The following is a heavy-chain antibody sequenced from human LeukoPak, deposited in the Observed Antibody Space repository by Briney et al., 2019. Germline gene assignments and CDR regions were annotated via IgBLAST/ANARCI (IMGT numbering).Heavy chain of an antibody. CDR2: ISWNSGSI. CDR3: AKYSHDSSGSYDY. CDR1: GFTFDDYA. D-gene: IGHD3-22*01. V-gene: IGHV3-9*01. J-gene: IGHJ4*02. Sequence: GGSLRLSCAASGFTFDDYAMHWVRQAPGKGLEWVSGISWNSGSIAYADSVKGRFTISRDNSKNTLYLQMNSLRAEDTAVYYCAKYSHDSSGSYDYGGQGTLVTVSS.